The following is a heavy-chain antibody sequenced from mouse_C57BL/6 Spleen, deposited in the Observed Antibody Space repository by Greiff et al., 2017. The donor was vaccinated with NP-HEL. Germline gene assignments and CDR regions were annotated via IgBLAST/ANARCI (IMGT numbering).Heavy chain of an antibody. D-gene: IGHD2-4*01. CDR3: ARVTTSYDYVCAY. V-gene: IGHV5-17*01. CDR1: GFTFSDYG. Sequence: EVKLVESGGGLVKPGGSLKLSCAASGFTFSDYGMHWVRQAPEKGLEWVAYISSGSSTIYSADTVKGRFTISRDNAKNTLFLQMTSLRTGDASRCDCARVTTSYDYVCAYWGQGTLVTVSA. J-gene: IGHJ3*01. CDR2: ISSGSSTI.